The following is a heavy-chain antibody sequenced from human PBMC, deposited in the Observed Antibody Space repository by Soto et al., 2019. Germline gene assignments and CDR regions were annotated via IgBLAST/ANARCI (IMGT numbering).Heavy chain of an antibody. CDR1: GFTFSSYW. J-gene: IGHJ6*02. CDR3: ARDLSGYSYGYYYYGMDV. CDR2: IKQDGSEK. D-gene: IGHD5-18*01. Sequence: GGSLRLSCAASGFTFSSYWMSWVRQAPGKGLEWVANIKQDGSEKYYVDSVKGRFTISRDNAKNSLYLQMNSLRAEDTAVYYCARDLSGYSYGYYYYGMDVWGQGTTVTVSS. V-gene: IGHV3-7*01.